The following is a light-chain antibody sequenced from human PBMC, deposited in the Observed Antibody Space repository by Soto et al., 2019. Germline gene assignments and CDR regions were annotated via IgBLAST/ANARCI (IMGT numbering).Light chain of an antibody. J-gene: IGKJ1*01. CDR3: QQYHIWPSWT. CDR2: DTS. Sequence: EVVMRQSPATLSVSPGAGATLSCRASQGIGDTLAWYQHKPGQTPRLLIYDTSTRATGVPTRFSGSRSGAEFTLTINSLQSEDFAVYFCQQYHIWPSWTFGQGTKVDIK. V-gene: IGKV3-15*01. CDR1: QGIGDT.